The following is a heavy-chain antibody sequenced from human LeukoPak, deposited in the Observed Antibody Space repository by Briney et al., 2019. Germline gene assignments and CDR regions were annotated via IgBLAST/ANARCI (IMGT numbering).Heavy chain of an antibody. Sequence: PSETLSLTCTVSGGSISSYYWSWIRQPPGKGLEWIGYIYYSGSTNYNPSLKSRVTISVDTSKNQFSLKLSSVTAADTAVYYCARQPRNYYGSGSYVDYWGQGTLVTVSS. CDR3: ARQPRNYYGSGSYVDY. D-gene: IGHD3-10*01. CDR1: GGSISSYY. CDR2: IYYSGST. J-gene: IGHJ4*02. V-gene: IGHV4-59*08.